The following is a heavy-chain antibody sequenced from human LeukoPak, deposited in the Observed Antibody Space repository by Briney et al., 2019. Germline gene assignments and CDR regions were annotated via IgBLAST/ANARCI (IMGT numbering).Heavy chain of an antibody. D-gene: IGHD5-24*01. CDR3: AKDPDGRDAYNYDPGWFDP. CDR1: GFTFSNYA. V-gene: IGHV3-23*01. Sequence: GGSLRLSCAASGFTFSNYAMSWVRQAPGKGLEWVSAISGSGGSTYYADSVKGRFTISRDNSKNTLYLQMNSLRAEDTAVYYCAKDPDGRDAYNYDPGWFDPWGQGTLVTVSS. J-gene: IGHJ5*02. CDR2: ISGSGGST.